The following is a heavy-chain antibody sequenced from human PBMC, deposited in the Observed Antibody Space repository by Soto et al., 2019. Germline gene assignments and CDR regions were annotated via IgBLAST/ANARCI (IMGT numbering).Heavy chain of an antibody. J-gene: IGHJ6*02. Sequence: ASVKVSCKASGYTFTSYAMNWVRQAPGQRLEWMGWINAGNGNTKYSQKFQGRVTMTRNTSISTAYMELSSLRSEDTAVYYCAREGVRGMDVWGQGTTVTVSS. CDR1: GYTFTSYA. CDR3: AREGVRGMDV. CDR2: INAGNGNT. D-gene: IGHD3-16*01. V-gene: IGHV1-3*01.